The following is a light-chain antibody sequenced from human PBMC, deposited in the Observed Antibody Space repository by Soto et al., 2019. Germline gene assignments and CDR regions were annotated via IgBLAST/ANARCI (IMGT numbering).Light chain of an antibody. CDR2: YAS. Sequence: ETVMTQSPATLSVSPGEGATLSCRASQSVSSKLAWYQQKPGQAPRLLIYYASTRDTGIPARFSGSGSDTKFTITISRLQYEDFAVYYCQQYSNWPPWTFGQGTKVEIK. J-gene: IGKJ1*01. V-gene: IGKV3-15*01. CDR3: QQYSNWPPWT. CDR1: QSVSSK.